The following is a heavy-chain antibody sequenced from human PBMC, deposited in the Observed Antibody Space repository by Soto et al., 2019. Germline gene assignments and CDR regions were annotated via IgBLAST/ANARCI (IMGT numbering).Heavy chain of an antibody. Sequence: PGGSLRLSCAASGFTFSSYGMHWVRQAPGKGLEWVAVIWYDGSNKYYADSAKGRFTISRDNSKNTLYLQMNSLRAEDTAVYYCARSHYDYVWGSLDYWGQGTLVTVSS. CDR1: GFTFSSYG. CDR2: IWYDGSNK. V-gene: IGHV3-33*01. J-gene: IGHJ4*02. D-gene: IGHD3-16*01. CDR3: ARSHYDYVWGSLDY.